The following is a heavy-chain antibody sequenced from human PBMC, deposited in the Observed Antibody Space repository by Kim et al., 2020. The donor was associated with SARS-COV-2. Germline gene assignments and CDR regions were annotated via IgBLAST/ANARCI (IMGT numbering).Heavy chain of an antibody. CDR3: AGETKSP. CDR2: YSGRT. Sequence: YSGRTYDNPSLKSRVTRSVDTSKNQCSLKLSSVTAADTAVYYCAGETKSPWGQGTLVTVSS. J-gene: IGHJ5*02. V-gene: IGHV4-39*01.